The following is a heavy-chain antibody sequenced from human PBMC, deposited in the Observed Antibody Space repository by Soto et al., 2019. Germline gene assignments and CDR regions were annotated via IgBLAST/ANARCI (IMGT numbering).Heavy chain of an antibody. CDR3: AREAYDYSNGGYYYYYMDV. CDR2: IYDSGST. Sequence: SETLSLTCTVSGGSISSDYWSWIRQPPGKGLEWIGYIYDSGSTNYNPSLKSRVTISINTSKNQFSLELSSVTAADTAVYYCAREAYDYSNGGYYYYYMDVWGKGTTVTAP. V-gene: IGHV4-59*01. D-gene: IGHD4-4*01. J-gene: IGHJ6*03. CDR1: GGSISSDY.